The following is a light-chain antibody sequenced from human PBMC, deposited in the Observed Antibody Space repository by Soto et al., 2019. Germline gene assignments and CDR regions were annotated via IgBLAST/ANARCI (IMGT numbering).Light chain of an antibody. Sequence: DIHMARSPSRLSACVGDRVAITCGGSQDMRNLLAGDQQKPGKPPKLLIYDASGLDSGIPSRFSGSGYGKQFTLTINGLEPEDFATFYCQQYDSFPWTFGPGTKVDIK. V-gene: IGKV1-5*01. CDR1: QDMRNL. J-gene: IGKJ1*01. CDR3: QQYDSFPWT. CDR2: DAS.